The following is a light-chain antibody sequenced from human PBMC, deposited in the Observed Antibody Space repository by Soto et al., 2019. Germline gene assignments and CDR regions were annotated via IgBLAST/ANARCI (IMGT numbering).Light chain of an antibody. CDR3: SSYTSSSTYV. CDR1: SSDVGSYKG. Sequence: QSALTQPPSVSGSPGQSVAISCTGSSSDVGSYKGVSWYQQSPGTAPKLMIYEVNNRPSGVPDRFSGSKSDNTASLTISGLQTEDEADYYCSSYTSSSTYVFGTGTKVTVL. V-gene: IGLV2-18*02. J-gene: IGLJ1*01. CDR2: EVN.